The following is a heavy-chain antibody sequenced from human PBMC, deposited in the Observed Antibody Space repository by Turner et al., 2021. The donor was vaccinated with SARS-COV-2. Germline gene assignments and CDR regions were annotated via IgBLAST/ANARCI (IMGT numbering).Heavy chain of an antibody. D-gene: IGHD5-12*01. V-gene: IGHV3-9*01. CDR1: GFTFDDYA. CDR3: AKDIGLRYSGYDWTGAFDI. J-gene: IGHJ3*02. CDR2: VSWNSGTI. Sequence: EVQLVESGGGLVQPGGSLRLSCAASGFTFDDYALRWVRQAPGKGLEWDSGVSWNSGTIGYADSVKGRFTISRDNAKNSLYLQMNSLRAEETALYYCAKDIGLRYSGYDWTGAFDIWGQGTMVTVSS.